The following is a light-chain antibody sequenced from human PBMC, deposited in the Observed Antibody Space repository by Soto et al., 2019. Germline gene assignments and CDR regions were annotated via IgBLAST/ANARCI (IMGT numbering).Light chain of an antibody. CDR3: SSYTSSSTLV. Sequence: QSALTQPASVSGSPGQSITISCTGTNSDVGGYNYVSWYQQHPGKAPKLMIYDVTNRTSWVSDRFSGSKSGNTASLTISGLQAEDEADYYCSSYTSSSTLVFGGGTKLTV. CDR2: DVT. CDR1: NSDVGGYNY. J-gene: IGLJ2*01. V-gene: IGLV2-14*03.